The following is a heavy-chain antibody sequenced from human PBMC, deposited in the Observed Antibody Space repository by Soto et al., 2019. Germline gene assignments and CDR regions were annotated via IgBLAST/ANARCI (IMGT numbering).Heavy chain of an antibody. CDR2: ISAYNGNT. J-gene: IGHJ4*02. V-gene: IGHV1-18*01. Sequence: QVQLVQXGAEVKXPGXSVKVSCKASGYTXTSYGISWVRQXXGQGLEWMGWISAYNGNTNYAQKLQGRVTMTTDTSTSTAYMELRSLRSDDTAVYYCARSIAAAVDFDYWGQGTLVTVSS. CDR1: GYTXTSYG. CDR3: ARSIAAAVDFDY. D-gene: IGHD6-13*01.